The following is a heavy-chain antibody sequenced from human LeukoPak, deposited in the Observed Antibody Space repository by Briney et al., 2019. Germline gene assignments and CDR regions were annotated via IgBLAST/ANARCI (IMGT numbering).Heavy chain of an antibody. V-gene: IGHV4-34*01. Sequence: PSETLSLTCAVYGGSFSGYYWSWIRQPPGKGLEWIGEINHSGSTNYNPSLKSRVTISVDTSKNQFSLKLSSVTAADTAVYYCVSIYDSSGYETWGQGTPVTVSS. CDR1: GGSFSGYY. CDR2: INHSGST. CDR3: VSIYDSSGYET. J-gene: IGHJ5*02. D-gene: IGHD3-22*01.